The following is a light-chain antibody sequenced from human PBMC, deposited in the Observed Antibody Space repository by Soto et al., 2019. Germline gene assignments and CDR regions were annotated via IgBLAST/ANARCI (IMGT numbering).Light chain of an antibody. CDR2: GAS. J-gene: IGKJ5*01. V-gene: IGKV3-20*01. CDR1: QSVSSSY. Sequence: EIVLTQSPGTLSLSPGERATLSCRASQSVSSSYLAWYQQKPGQAPRLLIYGASSRATGIPDRFSGSGSGTDFTLTISSLEPEDFAVYYCQQYGSSSPITFGQGTRLEIK. CDR3: QQYGSSSPIT.